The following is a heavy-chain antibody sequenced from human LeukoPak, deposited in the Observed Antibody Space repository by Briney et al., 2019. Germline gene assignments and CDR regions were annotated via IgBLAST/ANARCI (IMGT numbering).Heavy chain of an antibody. D-gene: IGHD2-21*02. Sequence: GGSLRLSCAASGFTFDDYAMHWVRQAPGKGLEWVSGISWSSGNIGYADSVKGRFTISRDNAKNSLYLQMNSLRAEDTALYYCARSSVVVTDGFDYWGQGTLVTVSS. CDR1: GFTFDDYA. CDR2: ISWSSGNI. J-gene: IGHJ4*02. V-gene: IGHV3-9*01. CDR3: ARSSVVVTDGFDY.